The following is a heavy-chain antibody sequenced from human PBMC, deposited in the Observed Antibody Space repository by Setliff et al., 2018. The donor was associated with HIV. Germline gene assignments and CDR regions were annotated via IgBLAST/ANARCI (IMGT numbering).Heavy chain of an antibody. CDR1: GYTFTSFG. V-gene: IGHV1-18*01. D-gene: IGHD6-19*01. J-gene: IGHJ5*02. CDR3: ARNGGGIVVAGALGA. Sequence: ASVKVSCKASGYTFTSFGINWVRQAPGQGLEWMGWISANNGNTNYAQRLHDRVTMTTDTSTSTAYMGLRSLRSDDTAVYYCARNGGGIVVAGALGAWGQGTLVAVSS. CDR2: ISANNGNT.